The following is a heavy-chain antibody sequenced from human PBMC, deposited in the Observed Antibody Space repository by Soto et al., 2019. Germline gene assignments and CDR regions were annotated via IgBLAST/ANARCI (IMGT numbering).Heavy chain of an antibody. J-gene: IGHJ1*01. Sequence: QVLLVQSGAEVKKPGASVKVSCKSSGYTFTDFYIHWVRQAPGQGLEWVGWINPKNGGINYAQKFQGRVTMTRDTSVNTPYMDLNRLNSADSASYYCVRGQSLLYLDLWGRGTQVTVSS. CDR1: GYTFTDFY. D-gene: IGHD1-20*01. CDR2: INPKNGGI. V-gene: IGHV1-2*02. CDR3: VRGQSLLYLDL.